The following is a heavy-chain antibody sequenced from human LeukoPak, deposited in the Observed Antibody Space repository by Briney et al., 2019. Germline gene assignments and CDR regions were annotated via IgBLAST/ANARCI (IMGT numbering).Heavy chain of an antibody. CDR2: IIPIFGTA. D-gene: IGHD3-3*01. CDR1: GGTFTSYA. CDR3: ASAPEYYDFWSGLGD. Sequence: SVKVSCKASGGTFTSYAISWVRQAPGQGLEWMGRIIPIFGTANYAQKFQGRVTITTDESTSTAYMELSSLRSEDPAVYYCASAPEYYDFWSGLGDWGHGTLFTVSS. V-gene: IGHV1-69*05. J-gene: IGHJ4*01.